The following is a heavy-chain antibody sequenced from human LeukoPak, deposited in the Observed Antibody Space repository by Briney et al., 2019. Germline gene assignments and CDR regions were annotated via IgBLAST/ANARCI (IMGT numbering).Heavy chain of an antibody. D-gene: IGHD5-12*01. CDR3: ARDLVATTTNFDY. Sequence: GASVKVPCKASGGTLSSYTISWVRQAPGQGLEWMGRIIPILGIANYAQKFQGRVTITADKSTSTAYMELSSLRSEDTAVYYCARDLVATTTNFDYWGQGTLVTVSS. CDR2: IIPILGIA. J-gene: IGHJ4*02. CDR1: GGTLSSYT. V-gene: IGHV1-69*04.